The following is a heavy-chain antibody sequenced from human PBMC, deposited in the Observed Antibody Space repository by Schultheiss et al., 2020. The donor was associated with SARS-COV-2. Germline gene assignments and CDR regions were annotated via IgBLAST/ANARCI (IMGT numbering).Heavy chain of an antibody. CDR2: IYYSGST. CDR1: GVSVSSGSYY. CDR3: ARGVGGQLHDMGRGVWFDP. Sequence: SETLSLTCTVSGVSVSSGSYYWSWIRQPPGKGLEWIGYIYYSGSTNYNPSLKSRVTISVDTSKNQFSLKLSSVTAADTAVYYCARGVGGQLHDMGRGVWFDPWGQGTLVTVYS. D-gene: IGHD1-26*01. J-gene: IGHJ5*02. V-gene: IGHV4-61*01.